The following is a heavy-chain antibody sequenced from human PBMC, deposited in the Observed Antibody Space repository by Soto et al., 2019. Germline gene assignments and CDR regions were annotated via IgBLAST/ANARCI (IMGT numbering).Heavy chain of an antibody. CDR3: ARDCSGGSCYHGMHV. Sequence: GSLRLSCAASAFNFNSYTINWVRQAPGKRLEWLSSISSSGYIFSTDSVRGRFTISRDNAKNSVYLQINSLRAEDTAVYVCARDCSGGSCYHGMHVWGQGTTVTVSS. CDR2: ISSSGYI. V-gene: IGHV3-21*01. CDR1: AFNFNSYT. D-gene: IGHD2-15*01. J-gene: IGHJ6*02.